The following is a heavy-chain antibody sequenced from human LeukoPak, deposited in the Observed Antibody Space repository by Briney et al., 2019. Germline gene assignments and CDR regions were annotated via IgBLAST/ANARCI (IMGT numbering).Heavy chain of an antibody. J-gene: IGHJ4*02. CDR3: ATHGHYDFWSGYSLDY. CDR2: ISSNGGST. V-gene: IGHV3-64*01. D-gene: IGHD3-3*01. Sequence: GGSLRLSCAASGFTFSSYAMHWVRQAPGKGLEYVSAISSNGGSTYYANSVKGRFTISRDNSKNTLYLQMGSLRAEDMAVYYCATHGHYDFWSGYSLDYWGQGTLVTVSS. CDR1: GFTFSSYA.